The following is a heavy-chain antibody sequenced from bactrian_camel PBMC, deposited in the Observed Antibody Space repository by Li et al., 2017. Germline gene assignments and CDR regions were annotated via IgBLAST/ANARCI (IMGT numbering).Heavy chain of an antibody. Sequence: QVQLVESGGGSVEAGGSLTLSCTASLSSLSVSRHCMSWFRQAPGKEREEVAGIGTDDGRTYYGDSVKGRFTISKDNTKNTLYLQMNSLNTEDTGTYYCAADPLPPHGGSCPNSVDGLYGYWGQGTQVTVS. CDR3: AADPLPPHGGSCPNSVDGLYGY. CDR2: IGTDDGRT. V-gene: IGHV3S54*01. J-gene: IGHJ4*01. CDR1: LSSLSVSRHC. D-gene: IGHD6*01.